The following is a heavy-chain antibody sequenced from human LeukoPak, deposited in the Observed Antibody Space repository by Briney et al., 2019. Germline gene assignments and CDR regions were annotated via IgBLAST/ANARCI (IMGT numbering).Heavy chain of an antibody. D-gene: IGHD3-22*01. CDR3: ARDRYYYDSSGPPGWYFDL. CDR1: GYTFTSYG. Sequence: ASVKVSCKASGYTFTSYGISWVRQAPGQGLEWMGWISAYNGNTNYAQKLQGRVTMTTDTSTSTAYMELRSLRSDDTAVYYCARDRYYYDSSGPPGWYFDLWGRGTLVTVSS. V-gene: IGHV1-18*01. J-gene: IGHJ2*01. CDR2: ISAYNGNT.